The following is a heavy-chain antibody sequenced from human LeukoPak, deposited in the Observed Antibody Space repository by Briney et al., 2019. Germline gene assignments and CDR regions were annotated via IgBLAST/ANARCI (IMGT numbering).Heavy chain of an antibody. CDR1: GGSISSGDYY. V-gene: IGHV4-30-4*08. Sequence: SQTLSLTCTVSGGSISSGDYYWSWIRQPPGKGLEWIGYIYYSGSTYYNPSLKSRVTISLDTSKNQFSLNLSSVTAADTAVYYCARTSTYYDFWSGYRDFDYWGQGTLATVSS. CDR3: ARTSTYYDFWSGYRDFDY. CDR2: IYYSGST. J-gene: IGHJ4*02. D-gene: IGHD3-3*01.